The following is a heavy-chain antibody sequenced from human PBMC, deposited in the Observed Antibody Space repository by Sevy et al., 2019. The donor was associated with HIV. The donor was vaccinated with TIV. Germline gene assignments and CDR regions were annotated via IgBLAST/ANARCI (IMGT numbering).Heavy chain of an antibody. Sequence: GGSLRLSCAASGFTFDAFWMQWVRQAPGKGLEWVANIRPDGNEIYYAESVRGRFTISRDKSKDSLYLQMSTLRVEDTATDFCARRYFDLWGQGALVTVSS. CDR2: IRPDGNEI. CDR3: ARRYFDL. J-gene: IGHJ4*02. V-gene: IGHV3-7*01. CDR1: GFTFDAFW.